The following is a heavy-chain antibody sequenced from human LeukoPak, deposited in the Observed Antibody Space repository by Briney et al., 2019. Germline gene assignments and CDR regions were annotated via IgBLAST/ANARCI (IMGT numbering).Heavy chain of an antibody. CDR3: VRDPKRWLQVRVGRYFDY. D-gene: IGHD5-24*01. CDR2: ISSNGDNT. Sequence: GGSLRLACVASGFTLNSYTMHWVRQAPGKGLEYVSGISSNGDNTNHANSVEGRFTISRDNSKNTLFLQMGSLRGDDMAVYYCVRDPKRWLQVRVGRYFDYWGQGTLVSVSS. CDR1: GFTLNSYT. V-gene: IGHV3-64*01. J-gene: IGHJ4*02.